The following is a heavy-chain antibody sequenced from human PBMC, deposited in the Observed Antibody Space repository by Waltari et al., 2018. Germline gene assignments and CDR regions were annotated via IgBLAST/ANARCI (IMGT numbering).Heavy chain of an antibody. Sequence: EVQLVESGGGLVQPGRSLRLSCTASGFTFGDYAMSWVRQAPGKGLEWVGFIRSKAYGGTTEYAASVKGRFTISRDDSKSIAYLQMNSLKTEDTAVYYCTRDGPYYYYYYMDVWGKGTTVTVSS. CDR2: IRSKAYGGTT. CDR1: GFTFGDYA. J-gene: IGHJ6*03. V-gene: IGHV3-49*04. CDR3: TRDGPYYYYYYMDV.